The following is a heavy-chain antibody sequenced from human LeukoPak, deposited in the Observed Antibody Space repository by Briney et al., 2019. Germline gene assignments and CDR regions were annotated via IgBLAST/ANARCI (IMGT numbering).Heavy chain of an antibody. CDR2: ISWNSGTI. D-gene: IGHD3-22*01. V-gene: IGHV3-9*01. CDR3: AKGGCYDSSGPDY. J-gene: IGHJ4*02. CDR1: GFTFDDYA. Sequence: GRSLRLSCAASGFTFDDYAMPWVRQAPGKGLEWVSGISWNSGTIEYADSVKGRFTISRDNAKNFLYLQMNSLRAEDTALYYCAKGGCYDSSGPDYWGQGTLVTVSS.